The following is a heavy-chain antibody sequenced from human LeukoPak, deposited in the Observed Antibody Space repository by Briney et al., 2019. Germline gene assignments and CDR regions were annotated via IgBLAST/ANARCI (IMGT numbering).Heavy chain of an antibody. V-gene: IGHV4-38-2*01. Sequence: SETLSLTCAASDYSISSGYYWGWIRQPPGKGLEWIGSIYHSGSTYYNPSLKSRVTISVDTSKNQFSLKLSSVTAAGTAVYYCASRRYCSSTSCRDGDYWGQGTLVTVSA. CDR2: IYHSGST. D-gene: IGHD2-2*01. J-gene: IGHJ4*02. CDR1: DYSISSGYY. CDR3: ASRRYCSSTSCRDGDY.